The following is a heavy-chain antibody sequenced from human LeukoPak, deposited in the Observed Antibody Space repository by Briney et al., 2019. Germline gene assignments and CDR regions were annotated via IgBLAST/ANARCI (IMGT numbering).Heavy chain of an antibody. V-gene: IGHV4-39*01. CDR3: ARSRITSTFDN. CDR2: TYYSGDT. D-gene: IGHD1-14*01. CDR1: DGSISSSNYY. Sequence: PSETLSLTCTVSDGSISSSNYYWGWIRQPPGKGLEWIGSTYYSGDTYYNPSLKSRVTISVDTSKNQFSLKLSSVTAADTAVYYCARSRITSTFDNWGQGTLVTVSS. J-gene: IGHJ4*02.